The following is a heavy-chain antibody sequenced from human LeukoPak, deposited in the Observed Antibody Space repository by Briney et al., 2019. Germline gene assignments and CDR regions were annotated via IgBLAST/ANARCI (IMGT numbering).Heavy chain of an antibody. CDR2: INPNTGGT. CDR3: ASYPRYSSSPPFDY. J-gene: IGHJ4*02. D-gene: IGHD6-6*01. Sequence: ASVKVSCKASGYIFTGQDMHWVRQAPGQGLEWKGWINPNTGGTHYAQRFQGRVTMTRDTSISTAYMELRSLRSDDTAVYYCASYPRYSSSPPFDYWGQGTLVTVSS. CDR1: GYIFTGQD. V-gene: IGHV1-2*02.